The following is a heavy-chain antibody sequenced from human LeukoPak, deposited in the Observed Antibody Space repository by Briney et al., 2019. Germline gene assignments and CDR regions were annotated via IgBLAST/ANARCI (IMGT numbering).Heavy chain of an antibody. V-gene: IGHV1-3*01. D-gene: IGHD3-16*01. CDR2: INAGNGNT. CDR3: AREGGGLTPDY. CDR1: GYTFTSYA. J-gene: IGHJ4*02. Sequence: ASVKVSCKASGYTFTSYAMHWVRQAPGQRLEWMGWINAGNGNTKYSQKFQGRVTITRDTSASTAYMELRSLRSDDTAVYYCAREGGGLTPDYWGQGTLVTVSS.